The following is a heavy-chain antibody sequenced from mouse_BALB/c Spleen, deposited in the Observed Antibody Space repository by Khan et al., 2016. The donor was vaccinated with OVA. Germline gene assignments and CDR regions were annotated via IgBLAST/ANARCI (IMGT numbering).Heavy chain of an antibody. CDR3: ARGYAGDYECVY. Sequence: QIQLVQPGAEVVKPGASVKLFCKTTGYIFTSYWIQWIEPMPGQGLGRIGQISPGTSTTYYNENFKGKATLTVDTAASTAYKQLSSMTSEDSAVNYCARGYAGDYECVYWGQGTRVTVSP. J-gene: IGHJ3*01. CDR2: ISPGTSTT. V-gene: IGHV1S132*01. D-gene: IGHD2-13*01. CDR1: GYIFTSYW.